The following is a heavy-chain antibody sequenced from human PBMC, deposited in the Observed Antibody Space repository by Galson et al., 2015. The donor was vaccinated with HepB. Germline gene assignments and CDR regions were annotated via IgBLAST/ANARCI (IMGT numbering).Heavy chain of an antibody. CDR2: ISSSGSTI. CDR1: GFTFSSYE. Sequence: SLRLSCAASGFTFSSYEMNWVRQAPGKGLEWLSYISSSGSTIYYADSVKGRFTISRDNAKNSLFLQMNSLRAEDTAVYFCARDQHGNHGFIWNYYYGMDVWGQGTTVTVSS. J-gene: IGHJ6*02. CDR3: ARDQHGNHGFIWNYYYGMDV. D-gene: IGHD3-10*01. V-gene: IGHV3-48*03.